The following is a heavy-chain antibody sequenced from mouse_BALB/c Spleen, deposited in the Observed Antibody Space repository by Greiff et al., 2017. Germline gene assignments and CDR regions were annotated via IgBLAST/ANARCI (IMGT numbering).Heavy chain of an antibody. J-gene: IGHJ3*01. CDR1: GFSLTSYG. D-gene: IGHD2-1*01. Sequence: VQLQQSGPGLVQPSQSLSITCTVSGFSLTSYGVHWVRQSPGKGLEWLGVIWSGGSTDYNAAFISRLSISKDNSKSQVFFKMNSLQANDTAIYYCAYYGNYVDAYWGQGTLVTVSA. V-gene: IGHV2-2*02. CDR2: IWSGGST. CDR3: AYYGNYVDAY.